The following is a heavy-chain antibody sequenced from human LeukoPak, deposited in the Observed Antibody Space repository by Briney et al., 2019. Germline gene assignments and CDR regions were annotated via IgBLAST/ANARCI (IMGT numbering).Heavy chain of an antibody. CDR1: GGSLTGTY. CDR2: IYYSGSA. D-gene: IGHD3-22*01. CDR3: AREGVVAIDY. V-gene: IGHV4-59*12. J-gene: IGHJ4*02. Sequence: PSETLSLTCSVSGGSLTGTYWSWIRQPPGKGLEWIGYIYYSGSANYSPSLESRVTISVDRSKNQFSLKLSSVTAADTAVYYCAREGVVAIDYWGQGTLVTVSS.